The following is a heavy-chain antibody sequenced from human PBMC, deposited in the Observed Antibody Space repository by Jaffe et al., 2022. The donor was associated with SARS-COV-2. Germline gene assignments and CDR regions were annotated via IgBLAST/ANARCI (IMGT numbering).Heavy chain of an antibody. CDR3: ASRYIGSWGHDY. CDR2: IYRGGNT. J-gene: IGHJ4*02. D-gene: IGHD6-13*01. V-gene: IGHV3-53*01. Sequence: EVQLVESGGGLIQPGGSLRLSCAASGFTVGNNYMSWVRQAPGKGLEWVSVIYRGGNTYYADSVKGRFTISRDISKNTLYLQMNSLRAEDTAVYYCASRYIGSWGHDYWGQGTLVTVSS. CDR1: GFTVGNNY.